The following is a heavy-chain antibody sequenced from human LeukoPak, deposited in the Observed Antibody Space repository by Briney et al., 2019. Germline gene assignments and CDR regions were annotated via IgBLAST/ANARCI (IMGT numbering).Heavy chain of an antibody. Sequence: PSGTLSLTCAVSGGSISSSNWWSWVRQPPGQGLEWIGEIYHSGSTNYNPSLKSRVTISVDKSKNQFSLKLSSVTAADTAVYYCARTIVVVPAAPYYYYYYMDVWGKGTTVTVSS. CDR2: IYHSGST. CDR3: ARTIVVVPAAPYYYYYYMDV. CDR1: GGSISSSNW. D-gene: IGHD2-2*01. V-gene: IGHV4-4*02. J-gene: IGHJ6*03.